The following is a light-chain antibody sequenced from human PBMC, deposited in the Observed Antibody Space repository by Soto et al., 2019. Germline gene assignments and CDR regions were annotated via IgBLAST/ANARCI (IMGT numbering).Light chain of an antibody. CDR1: QSVNSN. CDR3: QQYDDWPWS. CDR2: GAS. J-gene: IGKJ1*01. Sequence: ELVLTQSPATLSVSPGDRATLSCRASQSVNSNLAWYHLKPGQAPRLLSYGASIRAAVIPGRFTGSESWTEFTLSIISLQYEDFAVYYFQQYDDWPWSFGHWTKEEIK. V-gene: IGKV3-15*01.